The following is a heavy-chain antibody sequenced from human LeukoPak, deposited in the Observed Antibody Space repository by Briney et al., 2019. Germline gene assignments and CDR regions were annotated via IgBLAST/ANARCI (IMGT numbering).Heavy chain of an antibody. D-gene: IGHD5-18*01. J-gene: IGHJ4*02. CDR2: IWYDGSNK. Sequence: PGRSLRLSCAASGFIFSSYGMHRVRQAPGKGLEWVAVIWYDGSNKYYADSVKGRFTISRDNSKNTLYLQMNSLRAEDTAVYYCARGVGYSYGNRIDYWGQGTLVTVSS. CDR3: ARGVGYSYGNRIDY. V-gene: IGHV3-33*01. CDR1: GFIFSSYG.